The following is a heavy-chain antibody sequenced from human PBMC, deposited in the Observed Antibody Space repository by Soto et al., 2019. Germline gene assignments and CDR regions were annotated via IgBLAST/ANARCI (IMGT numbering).Heavy chain of an antibody. CDR3: ARVVRTRSTPFAYGMDV. CDR2: IYHSENT. Sequence: QLQLQESGSGLVKPSQTLSLTCTVSGGSINSGGYSWIWIRQPPGKGLEWVGYIYHSENTFYNPSLPGRVTISVAQCKHQFSLSLGSVTAAATAMSSCARVVRTRSTPFAYGMDVWGQGTAVTVSS. CDR1: GGSINSGGYS. V-gene: IGHV4-30-2*01. J-gene: IGHJ6*02. D-gene: IGHD2-2*01.